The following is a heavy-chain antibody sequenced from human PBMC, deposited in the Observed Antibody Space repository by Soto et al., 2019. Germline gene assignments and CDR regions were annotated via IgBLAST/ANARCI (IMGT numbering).Heavy chain of an antibody. V-gene: IGHV3-30*18. CDR2: ISYDGSNK. CDR1: GFTFSSYG. Sequence: QVQLVESGGGVVQPGRSLRLSCAASGFTFSSYGMHWVRQAPGKGLEWGAVISYDGSNKYYADSVKGRFTISRDNSKNTLYLQMNSMRAEDTAVYYCAKIDPDYFFDYWGEGTLVTVSS. D-gene: IGHD2-21*02. J-gene: IGHJ4*02. CDR3: AKIDPDYFFDY.